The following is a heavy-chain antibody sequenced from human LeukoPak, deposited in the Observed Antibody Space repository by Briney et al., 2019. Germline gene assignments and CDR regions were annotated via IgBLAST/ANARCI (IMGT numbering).Heavy chain of an antibody. CDR2: ISSSSSTI. D-gene: IGHD5-18*01. CDR3: ARVNPYYSYGYDAFDI. Sequence: GSLRLSCAASGFTFSSYSMNWIRQAPGKGLEWVSYISSSSSTIYYADSVKGRFTISRDNAKNSLYLQMNSLRAEDTAVYYCARVNPYYSYGYDAFDIWGQGTMVTVSS. J-gene: IGHJ3*02. CDR1: GFTFSSYS. V-gene: IGHV3-48*01.